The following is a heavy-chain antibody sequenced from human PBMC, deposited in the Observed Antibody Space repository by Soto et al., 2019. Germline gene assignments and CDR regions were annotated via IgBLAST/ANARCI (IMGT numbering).Heavy chain of an antibody. CDR2: INDRGSI. J-gene: IGHJ2*01. D-gene: IGHD3-9*01. CDR1: GGSFSGYY. CDR3: ARESHDILTGPPWVWYFDL. Sequence: QVQLQQWGAGPLRPLETLSLTCGVSGGSFSGYYWAWTRQSPGKGLEWIGEINDRGSINYNPSLKSRVSISVATSKNHYSLNLRSVTAADTAVYYCARESHDILTGPPWVWYFDLWGRGTLVTVSS. V-gene: IGHV4-34*01.